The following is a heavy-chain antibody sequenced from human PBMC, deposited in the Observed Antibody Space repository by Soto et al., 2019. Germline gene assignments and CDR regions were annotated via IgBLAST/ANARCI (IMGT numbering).Heavy chain of an antibody. CDR3: ARGRDLYDFWSGYYNPFDY. J-gene: IGHJ4*02. CDR2: INHSGST. Sequence: PSETLSLTCAVYGGSFSGYYWSWIRQPPGKGLEWIREINHSGSTNYNPSLKSRVTISVDTSKNQFSLKLSSVTAADTAVYYCARGRDLYDFWSGYYNPFDYWGQGTLVTVSS. V-gene: IGHV4-34*01. D-gene: IGHD3-3*01. CDR1: GGSFSGYY.